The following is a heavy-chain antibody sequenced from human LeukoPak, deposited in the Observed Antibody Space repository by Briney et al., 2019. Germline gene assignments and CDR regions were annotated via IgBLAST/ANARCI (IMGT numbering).Heavy chain of an antibody. V-gene: IGHV1-69*13. CDR3: VRDGSYYDSSGYYYLY. CDR2: ITPMFGTA. J-gene: IGHJ4*02. CDR1: GGTFSSYA. Sequence: GASVKVSCKASGGTFSSYATSWVRQAPGQGLEWMGGITPMFGTANYAQKFQGRVTITADESTSTAYMELSSLISEDTAVYYCVRDGSYYDSSGYYYLYWGQGTLVTVSS. D-gene: IGHD3-22*01.